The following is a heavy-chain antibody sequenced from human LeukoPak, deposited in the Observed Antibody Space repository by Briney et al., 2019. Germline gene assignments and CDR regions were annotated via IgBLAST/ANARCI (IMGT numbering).Heavy chain of an antibody. Sequence: GGSLGLSCAASGFTFSSYWMHWVRPAPGKGLVWVSRINSDGSSTSYADSVKGRFTISRDNAKNTLYLQMNSLRAEDTAVYYCARGGSSTSAFDYWGQGTLVTVSS. CDR1: GFTFSSYW. J-gene: IGHJ4*02. V-gene: IGHV3-74*01. CDR2: INSDGSST. D-gene: IGHD2-2*01. CDR3: ARGGSSTSAFDY.